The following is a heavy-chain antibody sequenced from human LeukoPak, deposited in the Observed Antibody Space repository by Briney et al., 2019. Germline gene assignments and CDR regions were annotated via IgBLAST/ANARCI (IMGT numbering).Heavy chain of an antibody. Sequence: SETLSLTCSVSDDSITMYYWTWIRQPPGKGLEWIGEINHSGSTNYNPSLKSRVTISVDTSKNQFSLKLSSATAADTAVYYCARGFSTYYYGSGSYYNVRFDYWGQGTLVTVSS. D-gene: IGHD3-10*01. J-gene: IGHJ4*02. CDR2: INHSGST. CDR1: DDSITMYY. V-gene: IGHV4-34*01. CDR3: ARGFSTYYYGSGSYYNVRFDY.